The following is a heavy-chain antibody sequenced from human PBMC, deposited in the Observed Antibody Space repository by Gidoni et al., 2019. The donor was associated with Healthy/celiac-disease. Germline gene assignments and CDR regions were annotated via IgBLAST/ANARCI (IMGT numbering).Heavy chain of an antibody. Sequence: EVQLVETGGGLIQPGGSLRLSCAASGFTVSSNYMSWVRQAPGKGLEWVSVIYSGGSTYYADSVKGRFTISRDNSKNTLYLQMNSLRAEDTAVYYCAREKERGYYGSGWFDPWGQGTLVTVSS. CDR1: GFTVSSNY. V-gene: IGHV3-53*02. CDR2: IYSGGST. J-gene: IGHJ5*02. CDR3: AREKERGYYGSGWFDP. D-gene: IGHD3-10*01.